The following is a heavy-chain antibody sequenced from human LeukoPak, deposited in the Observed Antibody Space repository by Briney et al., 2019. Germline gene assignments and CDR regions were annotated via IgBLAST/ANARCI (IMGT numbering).Heavy chain of an antibody. D-gene: IGHD3-10*01. CDR3: ARDWVFRDTMVRGAFDY. V-gene: IGHV1-69*05. CDR1: GGTFSSYA. CDR2: IIPIFGTA. Sequence: GASVKVSCKASGGTFSSYAISWVRQAPGQGLEWMGGIIPIFGTANYAQKFQGRVTMTRDTSTSTVYMELSSLRSEDTAVYYCARDWVFRDTMVRGAFDYWGQGTLVTVSS. J-gene: IGHJ4*02.